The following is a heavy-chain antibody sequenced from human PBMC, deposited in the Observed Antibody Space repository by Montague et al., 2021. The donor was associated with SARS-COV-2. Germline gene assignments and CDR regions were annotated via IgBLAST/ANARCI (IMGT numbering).Heavy chain of an antibody. CDR1: GGSFSTYS. Sequence: SETLSLTCAVHGGSFSTYSWNWIRQLPGRGLEWIGEIHHGGSTNYNPSLKSRVTISADTSKNQFSLKLTSVAAADTAVYYCARLGDGVVPSPILGVGPYYSYYYMDVWAKVPRSPSP. CDR2: IHHGGST. J-gene: IGHJ6*03. CDR3: ARLGDGVVPSPILGVGPYYSYYYMDV. V-gene: IGHV4-34*01. D-gene: IGHD3-10*01.